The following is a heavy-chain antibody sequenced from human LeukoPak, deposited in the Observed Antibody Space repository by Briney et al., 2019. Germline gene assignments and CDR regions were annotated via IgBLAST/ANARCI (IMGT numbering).Heavy chain of an antibody. J-gene: IGHJ4*02. CDR3: ASTVTTLFDY. CDR1: GGSFSGYY. Sequence: SETLSLTCAVYGGSFSGYYWSWIRQPPGKGLEWIGEINHSGSTNYNPSLKSRVTISVDTSKNRFSLKLSSVTAADTAVYYCASTVTTLFDYWGQGTLVTVSS. D-gene: IGHD4-11*01. CDR2: INHSGST. V-gene: IGHV4-34*01.